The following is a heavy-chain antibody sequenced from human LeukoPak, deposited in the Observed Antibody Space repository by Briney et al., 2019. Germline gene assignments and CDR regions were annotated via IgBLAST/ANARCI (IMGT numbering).Heavy chain of an antibody. D-gene: IGHD6-13*01. J-gene: IGHJ4*02. V-gene: IGHV1-24*01. CDR1: GYTLTELS. CDR2: FDPEDGET. CDR3: ATGGIYSSSWYY. Sequence: ASVKVSCKVSGYTLTELSMHWVRQAPGKGFEWMGGFDPEDGETIYAQKFQGRVTMTEDTSTDTAYMELSSLRSEDTAVYYCATGGIYSSSWYYWGQGTLVTVSS.